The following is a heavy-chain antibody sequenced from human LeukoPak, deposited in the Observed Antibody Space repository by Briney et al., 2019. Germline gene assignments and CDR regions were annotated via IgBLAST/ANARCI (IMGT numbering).Heavy chain of an antibody. Sequence: PSETLSLTCGVSGGSFSFYYWSWIRQPPGKGLEWIGEISQSGSTNYNPSLKSRVNILLDTSENQFSLKLSSVTAADTAVYYCARALGAFDIWGQGTMVTVSS. J-gene: IGHJ3*02. V-gene: IGHV4-34*01. CDR3: ARALGAFDI. CDR2: ISQSGST. CDR1: GGSFSFYY.